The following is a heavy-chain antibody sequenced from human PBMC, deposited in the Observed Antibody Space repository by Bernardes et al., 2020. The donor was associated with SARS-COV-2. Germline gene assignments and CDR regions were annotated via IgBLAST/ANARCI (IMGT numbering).Heavy chain of an antibody. CDR2: IYCDDDQ. V-gene: IGHV2-5*02. J-gene: IGHJ6*02. Sequence: SGPTLAKPTQTHTLTCTFSGFPLSTSGVGVGWIRQLPGKAREWPALIYCDDDQRYSPSLKSRPTITKDTSKNQVVLTMTNMDPVDTATNYCAHGPLYYYYGMDVWGQGTTVTVSS. CDR1: GFPLSTSGVG. CDR3: AHGPLYYYYGMDV.